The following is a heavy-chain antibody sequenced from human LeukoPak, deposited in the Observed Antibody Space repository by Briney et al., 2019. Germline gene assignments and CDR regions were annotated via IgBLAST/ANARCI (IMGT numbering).Heavy chain of an antibody. Sequence: GGSLRLSCAASGFTVSSNYMNWVRQAPGKGLEWVSVIYSGGSTYSADSVRGRLTISRDNSKNTLYLQMNNLRAEDTAVYYCARGEDYGDYFDYWGQGTLVTVSS. J-gene: IGHJ4*02. D-gene: IGHD4-17*01. CDR3: ARGEDYGDYFDY. V-gene: IGHV3-53*01. CDR2: IYSGGST. CDR1: GFTVSSNY.